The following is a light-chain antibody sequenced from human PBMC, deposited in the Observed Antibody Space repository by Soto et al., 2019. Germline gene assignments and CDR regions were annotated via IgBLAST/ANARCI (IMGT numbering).Light chain of an antibody. CDR1: SGHSTYI. V-gene: IGLV4-60*02. CDR3: ETWYSNTHKV. J-gene: IGLJ3*02. Sequence: QSVLTQSSSASASLGSSVKLTCILSSGHSTYIIAWHQQQPGKAPRFLMTLDRSGSYNRGSGVPDRFSGSSSGADRYLTISNLQFEDEGDYYCETWYSNTHKVFGGETQLTVL. CDR2: LDRSGSY.